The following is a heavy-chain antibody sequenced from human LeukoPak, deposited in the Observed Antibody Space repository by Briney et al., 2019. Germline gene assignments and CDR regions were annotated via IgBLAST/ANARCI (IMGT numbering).Heavy chain of an antibody. CDR1: GFTFSDYY. Sequence: GGSLRLSCAASGFTFSDYYMSWIRQAPGKGLEWLSYINIGGTNTHYADSVKGRFTISRDNAKKSLYLQKNNLRAEDTVVYYCATDGAGFDTWGQGVLVTVSS. CDR2: INIGGTNT. J-gene: IGHJ5*02. V-gene: IGHV3-11*01. CDR3: ATDGAGFDT.